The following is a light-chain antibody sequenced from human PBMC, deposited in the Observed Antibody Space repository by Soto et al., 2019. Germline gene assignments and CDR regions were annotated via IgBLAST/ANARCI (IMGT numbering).Light chain of an antibody. V-gene: IGKV1-17*01. J-gene: IGKJ4*01. CDR1: QGIRSD. Sequence: DIQMTQTTSSLSASVGDRITITCRASQGIRSDVGWYQQKPGKVPKRLIYAASNLQSGVPSRFSGSGSWAEFTLTISSLQPEDFATYYCLQHNTYPLTFGGGTKVEIK. CDR2: AAS. CDR3: LQHNTYPLT.